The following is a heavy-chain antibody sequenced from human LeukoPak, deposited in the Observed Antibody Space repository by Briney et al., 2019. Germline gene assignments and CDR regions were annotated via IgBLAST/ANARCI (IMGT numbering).Heavy chain of an antibody. V-gene: IGHV3-48*04. D-gene: IGHD1-26*01. CDR3: ARAGWGSYFAQSFDI. CDR1: GFTFSSYS. J-gene: IGHJ3*02. CDR2: ISSSSSTI. Sequence: PGGSLRLSCAASGFTFSSYSMNWVRQAPGKGLEWVSYISSSSSTIYYADSVKGRFTISRDNAKNSLYLQMNSLRAEDTAVYYCARAGWGSYFAQSFDIWGQGAMVTVSS.